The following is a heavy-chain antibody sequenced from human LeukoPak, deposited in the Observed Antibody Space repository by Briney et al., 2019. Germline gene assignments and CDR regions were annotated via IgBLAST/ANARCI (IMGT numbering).Heavy chain of an antibody. CDR1: GFTFSSSA. Sequence: GGSLRLSCAASGFTFSSSAMSWVRQAPGKGLEWVSAISGGGGSTYYADSVKGRFFISRDNTKNSMYLQMNSLRVDDTAVYYCARDRMWGVESEDYWGQGTLVTVSS. J-gene: IGHJ4*02. CDR3: ARDRMWGVESEDY. CDR2: ISGGGGST. V-gene: IGHV3-23*01. D-gene: IGHD3-10*01.